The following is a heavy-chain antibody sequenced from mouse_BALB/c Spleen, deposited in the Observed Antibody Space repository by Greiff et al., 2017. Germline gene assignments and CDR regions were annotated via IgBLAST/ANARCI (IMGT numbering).Heavy chain of an antibody. CDR3: ARSEGRAAWFAY. Sequence: EVQRVESGGGLVQPGGSRKLSCAASGFTFSSFGMHWVRQAPEKGLEWVAYISSGSSTIYYADTVKGRFTISRDNPKNTLFLQMTSLRSEDTAMYYCARSEGRAAWFAYWGQGTLVTVSA. CDR1: GFTFSSFG. D-gene: IGHD3-3*01. J-gene: IGHJ3*01. CDR2: ISSGSSTI. V-gene: IGHV5-17*02.